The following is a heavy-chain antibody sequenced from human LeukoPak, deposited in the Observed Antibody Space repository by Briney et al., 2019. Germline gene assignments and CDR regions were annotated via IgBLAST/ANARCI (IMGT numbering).Heavy chain of an antibody. V-gene: IGHV4-4*02. J-gene: IGHJ6*03. CDR2: INHSGST. D-gene: IGHD3-22*01. Sequence: NPSETLSLTCAASGGSISSTNWWSWVRQPPGKGLEWIGEINHSGSTNYNPSLKSRVTISVDTSKNQFSLKLSSVTAADTAVYYCARIGNDYQIYYYYMDVWGKGTTVTVSS. CDR1: GGSISSTNW. CDR3: ARIGNDYQIYYYYMDV.